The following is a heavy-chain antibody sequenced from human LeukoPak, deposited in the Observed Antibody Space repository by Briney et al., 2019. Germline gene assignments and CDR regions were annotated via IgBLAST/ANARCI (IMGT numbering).Heavy chain of an antibody. D-gene: IGHD6-19*01. CDR3: ARGDRAVADY. CDR2: IYSGTTT. Sequence: GGSLRLSCAASGFTVSSNYMSWVRQAPGKGLEWVSVIYSGTTTYYADSVKGRFTVSRDNFKQTLSLQMNSLRAEDTAVYYCARGDRAVADYWGQGTLVTVSS. J-gene: IGHJ4*02. CDR1: GFTVSSNY. V-gene: IGHV3-53*01.